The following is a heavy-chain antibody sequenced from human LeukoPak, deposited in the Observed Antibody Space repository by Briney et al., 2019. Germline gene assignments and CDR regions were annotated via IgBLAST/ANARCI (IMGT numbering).Heavy chain of an antibody. CDR1: GVTFNTYW. Sequence: GGSLRLSCAASGVTFNTYWMHCVRQAPGKGLVWVSRIKSDGSDTTYADSVKGRFTISRDNAKNTLYLEMNSLRAEDTAVYYCARDRSYSFDYWGQRTLVTVSS. V-gene: IGHV3-74*01. CDR2: IKSDGSDT. D-gene: IGHD1-26*01. CDR3: ARDRSYSFDY. J-gene: IGHJ4*02.